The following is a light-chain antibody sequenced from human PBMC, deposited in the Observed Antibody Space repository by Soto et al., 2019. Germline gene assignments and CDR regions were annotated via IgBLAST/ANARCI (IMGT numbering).Light chain of an antibody. J-gene: IGKJ3*01. V-gene: IGKV3-20*01. CDR1: QSVTSSY. CDR3: QQYDTSPL. Sequence: EIVLTQSPGTLSLSPGERATLSCRASQSVTSSYLAWYQQKPGQAPRLLIYGASSRATGIPDRFRGSGSGTDFTLTISRLEPEDFAVYYCQQYDTSPLFGPGTKVDIK. CDR2: GAS.